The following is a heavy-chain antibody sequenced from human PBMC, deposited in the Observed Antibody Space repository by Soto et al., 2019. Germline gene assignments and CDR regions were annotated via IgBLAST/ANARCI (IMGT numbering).Heavy chain of an antibody. CDR3: ARDRRFYDRGYYDIANDAVDV. Sequence: ASVKVSCKASGYTFTGYHMHWVRQAPGQGLEWMGWINPNSGGTNYAQKFQGRVTMTRDTSISTAYMEVSRLRSDDTAVYYCARDRRFYDRGYYDIANDAVDVWGQGTMVTVS. J-gene: IGHJ3*01. D-gene: IGHD3-22*01. CDR1: GYTFTGYH. V-gene: IGHV1-2*02. CDR2: INPNSGGT.